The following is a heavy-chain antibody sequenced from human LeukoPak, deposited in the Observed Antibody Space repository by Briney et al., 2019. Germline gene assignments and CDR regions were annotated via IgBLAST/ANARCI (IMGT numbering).Heavy chain of an antibody. V-gene: IGHV3-15*01. J-gene: IGHJ3*02. CDR2: IKSRGDGETR. Sequence: TGGSLRLSCAASGFTFSIAGMSWVRQAPGKGLEWVGRIKSRGDGETRDYAAPVKDRFIISRDDSKNTLYLQMDSLRTEDTAIYYCAAVGEWLSNAFNTWGQGTLVTVSA. CDR1: GFTFSIAG. D-gene: IGHD3-3*01. CDR3: AAVGEWLSNAFNT.